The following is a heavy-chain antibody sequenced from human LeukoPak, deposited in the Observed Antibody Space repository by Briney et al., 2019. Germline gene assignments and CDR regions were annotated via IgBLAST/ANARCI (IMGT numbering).Heavy chain of an antibody. Sequence: GASVKVSCKASGYTFTSYYMHWVRQAPGQGLEWMGRINPNSGGTNYAQKFQGRVTMTRDTSISTAYMELSRLRSDDTAVYYCARSHYYYDSSGYYEFNYWGQGTLVTVSS. D-gene: IGHD3-22*01. CDR1: GYTFTSYY. V-gene: IGHV1-2*06. J-gene: IGHJ4*02. CDR2: INPNSGGT. CDR3: ARSHYYYDSSGYYEFNY.